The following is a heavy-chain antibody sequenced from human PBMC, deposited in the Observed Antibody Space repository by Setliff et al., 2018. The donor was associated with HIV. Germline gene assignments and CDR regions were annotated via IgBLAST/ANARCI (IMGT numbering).Heavy chain of an antibody. CDR1: GFTFSSYN. J-gene: IGHJ6*03. CDR3: ARPLTGYSITHYYYMDV. CDR2: ISSSGNHI. Sequence: GGSLRLSCAASGFTFSSYNMNWVRQAPGKGLEWVSFISSSGNHIYYAGLLKGRFTISRDNAKNSLYLQMNSLRAEDTAVYYCARPLTGYSITHYYYMDVWGKGTTVTVSS. D-gene: IGHD3-9*01. V-gene: IGHV3-21*01.